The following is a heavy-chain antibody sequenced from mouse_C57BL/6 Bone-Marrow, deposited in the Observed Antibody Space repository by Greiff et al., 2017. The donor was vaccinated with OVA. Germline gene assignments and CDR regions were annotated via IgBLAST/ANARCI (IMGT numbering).Heavy chain of an antibody. CDR3: ARYSNYPAWFAY. J-gene: IGHJ3*01. Sequence: VMLVESGPGLVQPSQCLSITCTVSGFSLTSYGVHWVRQSPGKGLEWLGVIWSGGSTDYNAAFISRPSISKDNSKSQVFFKMNSLQADDTAIYYCARYSNYPAWFAYWGQGTLVTVSA. CDR2: IWSGGST. D-gene: IGHD2-5*01. V-gene: IGHV2-2*01. CDR1: GFSLTSYG.